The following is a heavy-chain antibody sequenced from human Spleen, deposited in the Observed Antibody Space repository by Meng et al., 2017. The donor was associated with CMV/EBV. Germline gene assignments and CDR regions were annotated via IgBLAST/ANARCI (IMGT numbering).Heavy chain of an antibody. CDR3: ARENWGNFDY. D-gene: IGHD3-16*01. CDR1: GFRFGSYW. Sequence: GGSLRLSCAVSGFRFGSYWMTWVRQAPGKGLEWVATVDQDGRETFYVESVKVRLTISRDNAKGALYLQMINLRPEDTSVFYCARENWGNFDYWGQGTMVTVSS. CDR2: VDQDGRET. V-gene: IGHV3-7*01. J-gene: IGHJ4*02.